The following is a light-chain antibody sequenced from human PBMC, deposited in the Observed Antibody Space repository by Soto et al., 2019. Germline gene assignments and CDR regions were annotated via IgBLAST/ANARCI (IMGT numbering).Light chain of an antibody. J-gene: IGLJ1*01. CDR2: EVS. CDR1: SSDVGGYNH. V-gene: IGLV2-14*01. Sequence: QSVLTQPASVSGSPGQSITISCTGTSSDVGGYNHVSWYQHHPGKAPKLMIYEVSNRPSGVSNRFSGSKSGNTASLTISGLQADDEADHYCNSHTSSNTRVFGTGTKVTVL. CDR3: NSHTSSNTRV.